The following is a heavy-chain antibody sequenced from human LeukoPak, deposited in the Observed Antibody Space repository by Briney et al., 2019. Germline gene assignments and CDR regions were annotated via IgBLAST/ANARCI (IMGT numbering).Heavy chain of an antibody. Sequence: QSGGSLRLSCAASGFTFSSYGMHWVRQAPGKGLEWVAFIRYDGSNKYYADSVKGRFTISRDNSKNTLYLQMKSLRAEDTAVYYCAKGGGYEAQYYYYLDVWGKGTTGTISS. CDR2: IRYDGSNK. J-gene: IGHJ6*03. CDR1: GFTFSSYG. D-gene: IGHD5-12*01. CDR3: AKGGGYEAQYYYYLDV. V-gene: IGHV3-30*02.